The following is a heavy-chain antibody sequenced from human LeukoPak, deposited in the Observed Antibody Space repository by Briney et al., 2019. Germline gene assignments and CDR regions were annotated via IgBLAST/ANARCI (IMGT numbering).Heavy chain of an antibody. CDR3: VRDGGVSGYDLLDY. CDR2: INQDGREE. Sequence: GGSLRLSWAVSGFTFSNYWMTWVGQAPGKGLEWVAHINQDGREEQYMDSVRARFTISRDNAKNSLSLQMNSLRAEDTAVYYCVRDGGVSGYDLLDYWGQGTLVTVSS. J-gene: IGHJ4*02. V-gene: IGHV3-7*01. CDR1: GFTFSNYW. D-gene: IGHD5-12*01.